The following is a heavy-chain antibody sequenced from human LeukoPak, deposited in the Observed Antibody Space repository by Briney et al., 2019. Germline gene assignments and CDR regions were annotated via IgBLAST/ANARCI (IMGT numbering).Heavy chain of an antibody. CDR3: AKLSCSGGSCYD. CDR1: GFAFSNYA. D-gene: IGHD2-15*01. Sequence: GGSLRLSCAASGFAFSNYAMSWVRQAPEKGPEWVSAISGSGGSTYYADSVRGRFTISRDNSKNTLYLQMNSLRAEDTAVYYCAKLSCSGGSCYDWGQGTLVTVSS. CDR2: ISGSGGST. V-gene: IGHV3-23*01. J-gene: IGHJ4*02.